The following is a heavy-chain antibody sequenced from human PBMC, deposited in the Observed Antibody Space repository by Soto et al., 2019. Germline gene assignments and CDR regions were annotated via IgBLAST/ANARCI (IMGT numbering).Heavy chain of an antibody. D-gene: IGHD6-13*01. CDR2: TNHGGST. V-gene: IGHV4-34*01. CDR1: GGSFSGYY. CDR3: ARALSSSTWSFSWFDP. Sequence: SETLSLTCGVYGGSFSGYYWTWIRQPPGKGLEWIGETNHGGSTNYNPSLKSRLTISVDTSKNQFSLKLNSVTAADTAVYYCARALSSSTWSFSWFDPWGQGTLVTVSS. J-gene: IGHJ5*02.